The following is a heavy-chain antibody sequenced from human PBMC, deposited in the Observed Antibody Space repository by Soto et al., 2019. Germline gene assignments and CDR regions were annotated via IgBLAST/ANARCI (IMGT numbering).Heavy chain of an antibody. CDR3: ARERWDKGTTVTTKFDP. CDR1: GGTFSSYA. D-gene: IGHD4-17*01. J-gene: IGHJ5*02. CDR2: IIPIFGTA. V-gene: IGHV1-69*01. Sequence: QVQLVQSGAEVKKPGSSVKVSCKASGGTFSSYAISWVRQAPGQGLEWMGGIIPIFGTANYAQKFQGRVTITADESTSTAYMERSSLRSEDTAVYYCARERWDKGTTVTTKFDPWGQGTLVTVSS.